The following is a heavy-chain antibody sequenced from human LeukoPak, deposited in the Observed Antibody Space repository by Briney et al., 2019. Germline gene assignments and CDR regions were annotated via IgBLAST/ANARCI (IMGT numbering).Heavy chain of an antibody. D-gene: IGHD6-13*01. CDR3: ARRGSSSSSWSLTFDI. V-gene: IGHV4-59*08. Sequence: SETLSLTCTVSGGSISSSYWSWIRQPPGEGLEWIGYAYYSGSTNYNPTLKSRVTISLDTSKNQFSLKLSSVTAADTAVYYCARRGSSSSSWSLTFDIWGQGTMVTVSS. CDR1: GGSISSSY. J-gene: IGHJ3*02. CDR2: AYYSGST.